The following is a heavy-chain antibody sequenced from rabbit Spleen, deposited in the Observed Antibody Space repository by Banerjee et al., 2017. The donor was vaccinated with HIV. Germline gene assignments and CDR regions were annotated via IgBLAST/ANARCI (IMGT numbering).Heavy chain of an antibody. J-gene: IGHJ4*01. D-gene: IGHD2-1*01. Sequence: QSLEESGGDLVKPGASLTLTCTASGFSFSSSDYMCWVRQAPGKGLEWISCIAGSSSDFTYSATWAKGRFTCSKTSSTTVTLQLNSLTAADTATYFCARGSATMTMVITGYYFNLWGPGTLVTVS. CDR3: ARGSATMTMVITGYYFNL. V-gene: IGHV1S40*01. CDR2: IAGSSSDFT. CDR1: GFSFSSSDY.